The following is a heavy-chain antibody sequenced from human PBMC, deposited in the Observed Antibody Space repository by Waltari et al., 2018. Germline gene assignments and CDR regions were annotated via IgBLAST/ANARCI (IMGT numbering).Heavy chain of an antibody. D-gene: IGHD2-21*02. CDR2: INHSGST. CDR1: GGSFSGYY. Sequence: QVQLPQWGAGLLKPSETLSLTCAVYGGSFSGYYSSWIRQPPGKGLEWIGEINHSGSTNYNPSLKSRVTISVDTSKNQFSLKLSSVTAADTAVFYCARLVVTAIPGHYYFDYWGQGTLVTVSS. V-gene: IGHV4-34*01. J-gene: IGHJ4*02. CDR3: ARLVVTAIPGHYYFDY.